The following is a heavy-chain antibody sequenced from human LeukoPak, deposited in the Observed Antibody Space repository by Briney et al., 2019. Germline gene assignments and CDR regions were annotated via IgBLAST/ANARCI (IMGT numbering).Heavy chain of an antibody. D-gene: IGHD2-21*02. V-gene: IGHV4-39*01. CDR3: ARQTALTHSQFDY. CDR1: GGSISASAYY. Sequence: PSETLSLTCIVSGGSISASAYYWGWIRQPPGEGRQWIVSIYYSGNTYYDSSLKSRVTISVDTSKSQFSLRLSYVTAADTAVYYCARQTALTHSQFDYWGQGTMVTVSS. J-gene: IGHJ4*02. CDR2: IYYSGNT.